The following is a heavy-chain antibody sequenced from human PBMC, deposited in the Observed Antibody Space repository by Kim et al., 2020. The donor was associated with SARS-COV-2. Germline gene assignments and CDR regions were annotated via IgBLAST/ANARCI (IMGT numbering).Heavy chain of an antibody. V-gene: IGHV3-30*04. Sequence: GGSLRLSCAASGFTFSSYAMHWVRQAPGKGLEWVAVISYDGSNKYYADSVKGRFTISRDNSKNTLYLQMNSLRAEDTAVYYCARDRDTAMDDAFDIWGQG. CDR3: ARDRDTAMDDAFDI. J-gene: IGHJ3*02. D-gene: IGHD5-18*01. CDR2: ISYDGSNK. CDR1: GFTFSSYA.